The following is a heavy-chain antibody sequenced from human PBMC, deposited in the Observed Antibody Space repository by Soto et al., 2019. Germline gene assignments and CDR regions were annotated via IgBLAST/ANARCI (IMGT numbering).Heavy chain of an antibody. V-gene: IGHV1-18*01. CDR3: ARGYDERSGPFDY. CDR2: ISTYNGNT. CDR1: GYTLTSHG. D-gene: IGHD3-22*01. J-gene: IGHJ4*02. Sequence: QVQLVQSGAEVKKPGASVKVSCKASGYTLTSHGISWVRQAPGQGLEWMGWISTYNGNTKYAQKFQERVTMTADTSTNTAHMELRGLSSDGTAMYYCARGYDERSGPFDYWGQGTLVTVSS.